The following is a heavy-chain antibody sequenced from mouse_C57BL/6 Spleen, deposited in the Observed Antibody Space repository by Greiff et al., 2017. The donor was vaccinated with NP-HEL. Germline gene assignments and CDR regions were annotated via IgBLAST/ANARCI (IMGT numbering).Heavy chain of an antibody. Sequence: EVQLQQSGAELVKPGASVKLSCTASGFNIKDYYMHWVKQRTEQGLEWIGRIDTEDGDTKYAPKFKGKATIAADTSSNTAYLQLSSLQSEDTAVYYCARDGSSYWYFDVWGSGTTVTVSA. D-gene: IGHD1-1*01. CDR2: IDTEDGDT. CDR1: GFNIKDYY. J-gene: IGHJ1*01. V-gene: IGHV14-2*01. CDR3: ARDGSSYWYFDV.